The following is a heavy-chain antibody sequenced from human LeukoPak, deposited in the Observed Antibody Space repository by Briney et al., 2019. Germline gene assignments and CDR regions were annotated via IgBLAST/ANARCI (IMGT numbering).Heavy chain of an antibody. Sequence: SETLSLTCAVYGGSFSGYYWSWIRQPPGKGLEWIGEINHSGSTNCNPSLKSRVTISVDTSKNQFSLNLSSVTAADTAVYYCARSERYNSGWYFYFDYWGQGTLVTVSS. CDR1: GGSFSGYY. CDR2: INHSGST. V-gene: IGHV4-34*01. D-gene: IGHD6-19*01. CDR3: ARSERYNSGWYFYFDY. J-gene: IGHJ4*02.